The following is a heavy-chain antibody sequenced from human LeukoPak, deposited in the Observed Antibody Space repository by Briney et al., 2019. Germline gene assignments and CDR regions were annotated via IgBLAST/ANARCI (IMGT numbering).Heavy chain of an antibody. V-gene: IGHV1-69*04. CDR3: ARALSHYYDSSGYPHLFEY. CDR2: IIPILGIA. J-gene: IGHJ4*02. CDR1: VYTFTSYY. D-gene: IGHD3-22*01. Sequence: ASVKVSCKASVYTFTSYYMQWVRQAPGQGLEWMGRIIPILGIANYAQKFQGRVTITADKSTSTAYMELSSLRSEDTAVYYCARALSHYYDSSGYPHLFEYWGQGTLVTVSS.